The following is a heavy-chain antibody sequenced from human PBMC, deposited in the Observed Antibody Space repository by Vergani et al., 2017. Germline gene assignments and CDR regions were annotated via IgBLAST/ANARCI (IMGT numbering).Heavy chain of an antibody. J-gene: IGHJ4*02. V-gene: IGHV3-9*01. CDR3: AKDISPEAPRIGGIDY. CDR1: GFTFDDYA. D-gene: IGHD3-16*01. Sequence: EVQLVASGGGLVQPGRSLRLSCAASGFTFDDYAMHWVRQAPGKGLEWVSGISGNSGSTGYAASVKGRFTISRDNAKNSLYLQMNSLRAEDTALYYCAKDISPEAPRIGGIDYWGQGTLVTVSS. CDR2: ISGNSGST.